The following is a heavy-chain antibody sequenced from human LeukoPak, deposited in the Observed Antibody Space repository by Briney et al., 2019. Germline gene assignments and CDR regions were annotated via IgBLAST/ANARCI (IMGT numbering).Heavy chain of an antibody. D-gene: IGHD2/OR15-2a*01. CDR2: IYYSGST. J-gene: IGHJ4*02. V-gene: IGHV4-61*01. CDR1: GGSISGGSYY. CDR3: ARGEYGLFDY. Sequence: SETLSLTCTVSGGSISGGSYYWSWIRQPPGKGLEWTGYIYYSGSTKYNLSLKSRVTISVDTSKNQLSLKLSSVTAADTAVYYCARGEYGLFDYWGQGTLVTVSS.